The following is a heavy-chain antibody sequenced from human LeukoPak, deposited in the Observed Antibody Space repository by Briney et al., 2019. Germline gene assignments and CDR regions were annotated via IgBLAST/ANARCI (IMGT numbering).Heavy chain of an antibody. D-gene: IGHD2-2*01. CDR2: IYYSGTT. V-gene: IGHV4-39*07. J-gene: IGHJ4*02. CDR3: ARDTGPSGTAFDS. CDR1: GGTITSTGTD. Sequence: PEGLCLSSAASGGTITSTGTDWVWVGHHPGKGLEWIGTIYYSGTTYYNPSLKSRVTISVDTSKNHFSLNLSSLTAADTAVYYCARDTGPSGTAFDSWGPGTLVTVSS.